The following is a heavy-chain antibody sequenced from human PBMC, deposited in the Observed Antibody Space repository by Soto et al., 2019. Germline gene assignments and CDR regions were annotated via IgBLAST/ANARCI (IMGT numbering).Heavy chain of an antibody. CDR3: ARDSISYGPGVNDY. Sequence: GASVKVSCKASGYSFTSYGTSWVRQAPGQGLEWMGWISPYGNTNYAQKLEGRVTVTTDTSTNTAYMELRSLTSDDTAVYYCARDSISYGPGVNDYWGQGTLVTVSS. J-gene: IGHJ4*02. CDR1: GYSFTSYG. V-gene: IGHV1-18*01. D-gene: IGHD5-18*01. CDR2: ISPYGNT.